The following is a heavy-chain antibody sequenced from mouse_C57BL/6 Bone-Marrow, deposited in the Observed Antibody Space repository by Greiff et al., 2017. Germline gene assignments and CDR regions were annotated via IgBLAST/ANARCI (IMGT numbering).Heavy chain of an antibody. D-gene: IGHD1-1*01. V-gene: IGHV1-52*01. CDR3: ARGYYGSSYAMDY. J-gene: IGHJ4*01. CDR2: IDPSDSET. Sequence: QVQLQQPGAELVRPGSSVKLSCKASGYTFTSYWMYWVKQRPIQGLEWIGNIDPSDSETHYNQKFKDKATLTVDKSSSTAYMQLSSLTSEDSAVYYCARGYYGSSYAMDYWGQGTSVTVSS. CDR1: GYTFTSYW.